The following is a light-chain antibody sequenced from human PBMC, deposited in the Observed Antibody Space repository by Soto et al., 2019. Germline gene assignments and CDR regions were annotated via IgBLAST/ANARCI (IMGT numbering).Light chain of an antibody. CDR1: SSDVGGYHY. Sequence: QSVLTQPPSASGSPGQSVTISCTGTSSDVGGYHYVSWYQQHPGKAPKLMIHEVTKRPSGVPDRFSGSKSGNTASLTISGLQAEDEADYYCCSYAGIYGVVFGGGTKLTVL. CDR3: CSYAGIYGVV. V-gene: IGLV2-8*01. J-gene: IGLJ2*01. CDR2: EVT.